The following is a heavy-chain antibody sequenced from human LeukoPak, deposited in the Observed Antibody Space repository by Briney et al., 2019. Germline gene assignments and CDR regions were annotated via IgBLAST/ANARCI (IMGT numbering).Heavy chain of an antibody. Sequence: SETLSLTCAVYGGSFSGYYWSWIRQPPGKGLEWIGEINHSGSTNYNPSLKSRVTISVDTSKNQFSLKLSSVTAADTAVYYCARGDYYGSGSYFHYWGQGTLVTVSS. CDR2: INHSGST. CDR3: ARGDYYGSGSYFHY. CDR1: GGSFSGYY. J-gene: IGHJ4*02. V-gene: IGHV4-34*01. D-gene: IGHD3-10*01.